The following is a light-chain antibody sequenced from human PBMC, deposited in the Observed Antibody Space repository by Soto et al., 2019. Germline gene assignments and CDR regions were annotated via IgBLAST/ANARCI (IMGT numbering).Light chain of an antibody. Sequence: DIQMTQSPSSLSASVGDRVTITCRASQSINRFLNWYQQKPGKAPKLLIYAASSLQSGVPSRFSGSGSGTDFTLPISSLQPEDFATYYCQQSYSPPPVTFGQGTRLEI. J-gene: IGKJ5*01. CDR1: QSINRF. CDR3: QQSYSPPPVT. V-gene: IGKV1-39*01. CDR2: AAS.